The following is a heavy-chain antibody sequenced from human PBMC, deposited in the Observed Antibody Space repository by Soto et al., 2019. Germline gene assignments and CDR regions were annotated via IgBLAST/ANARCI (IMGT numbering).Heavy chain of an antibody. D-gene: IGHD3-16*01. Sequence: EVQLVESGGGLIQPGGSLRLSCAASGFTVSSNYMSWVRQAPGKGLEWVSVIYSGGSTYYADSVKGRFTISRDNSKNTLYLEMNSLRAEDTAVYYCARDMARVLTLAYWGQGTLVTVSS. CDR1: GFTVSSNY. CDR2: IYSGGST. V-gene: IGHV3-53*01. CDR3: ARDMARVLTLAY. J-gene: IGHJ4*02.